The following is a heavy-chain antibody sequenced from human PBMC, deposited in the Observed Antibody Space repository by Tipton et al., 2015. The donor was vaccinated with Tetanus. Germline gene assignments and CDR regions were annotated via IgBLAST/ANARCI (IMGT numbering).Heavy chain of an antibody. D-gene: IGHD6-19*01. Sequence: SLRLSCAASGFIFRNYLMYWVRQAPGKGLEWVADVSYDGNSKNYADSVKGRCSISRDNSQNTVYLQMNSLRVEDTAVYYCVRDGGSSGWLAYWGQGTLVTVSS. V-gene: IGHV3-30*03. CDR3: VRDGGSSGWLAY. CDR2: VSYDGNSK. J-gene: IGHJ4*02. CDR1: GFIFRNYL.